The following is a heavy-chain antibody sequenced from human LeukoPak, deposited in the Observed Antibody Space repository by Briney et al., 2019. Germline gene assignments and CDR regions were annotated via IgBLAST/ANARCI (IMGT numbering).Heavy chain of an antibody. Sequence: GGSLRLSCVGSGFIFSDYYMTWVRQAPGKGLEWVAYISRSGNNIYYAESVKGRFAISRDKVENSLYLHMSSLRAEDTASYSCARSCGDVWGKGTMVTVSS. J-gene: IGHJ6*04. CDR1: GFIFSDYY. V-gene: IGHV3-11*04. CDR3: ARSCGDV. CDR2: ISRSGNNI.